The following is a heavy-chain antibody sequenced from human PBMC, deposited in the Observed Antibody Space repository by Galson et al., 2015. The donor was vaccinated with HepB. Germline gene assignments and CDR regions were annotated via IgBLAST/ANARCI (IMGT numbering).Heavy chain of an antibody. J-gene: IGHJ4*02. D-gene: IGHD2-21*01. Sequence: SLRLSCAASGFTFSNYGMHWICQAPGKGLQWVAALTHDGSVEYYADAVRGRFTISRDNSKNTLYLQMNGLRAEDTAVYYCARRASAYQGLDYWGQGTLLTVSS. CDR2: LTHDGSVE. V-gene: IGHV3-33*05. CDR3: ARRASAYQGLDY. CDR1: GFTFSNYG.